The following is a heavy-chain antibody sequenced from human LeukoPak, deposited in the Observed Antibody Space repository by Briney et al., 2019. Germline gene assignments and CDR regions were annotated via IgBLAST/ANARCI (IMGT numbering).Heavy chain of an antibody. V-gene: IGHV4-59*01. CDR1: GDSITRYY. CDR2: IYYSGRT. Sequence: SETLSLTCTVSGDSITRYYWSWIRQPPGKGLEWIGYIYYSGRTNYNPSLKSRVTISGDTSKNQFSLKLSSVTAADTAVYYCAKSYDSKVIGSLGWFDPWGQGTLVTVSS. CDR3: AKSYDSKVIGSLGWFDP. J-gene: IGHJ5*02. D-gene: IGHD3-16*02.